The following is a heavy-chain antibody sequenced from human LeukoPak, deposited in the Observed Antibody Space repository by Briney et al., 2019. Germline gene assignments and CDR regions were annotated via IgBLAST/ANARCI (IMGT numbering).Heavy chain of an antibody. CDR2: MYHTGST. J-gene: IGHJ4*02. CDR1: GYSMSSGYY. Sequence: PSETLSRTCTVSGYSMSSGYYWGWIRQPPERGLEWIGSMYHTGSTYYNPSLKSRVAISVDTSKNQFYLKLSSVTAADTAVYDCARVGTDYYDSSGYYYVHTFDYWGQGTLVTVSS. CDR3: ARVGTDYYDSSGYYYVHTFDY. D-gene: IGHD3-22*01. V-gene: IGHV4-38-2*02.